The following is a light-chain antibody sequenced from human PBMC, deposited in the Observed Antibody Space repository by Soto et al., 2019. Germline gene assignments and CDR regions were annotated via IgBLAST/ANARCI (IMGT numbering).Light chain of an antibody. CDR1: SSDVGGYNY. J-gene: IGLJ3*02. Sequence: QSALTQPASVSGSPGQSITISCTGTSSDVGGYNYVSWYQQHPDIAPKVMIYEVSNRPSGVSNRFSGTKSGNTASLTISGLQAEDEADYYCSSYTSSSTWVFGGGTQLTVL. CDR3: SSYTSSSTWV. CDR2: EVS. V-gene: IGLV2-14*01.